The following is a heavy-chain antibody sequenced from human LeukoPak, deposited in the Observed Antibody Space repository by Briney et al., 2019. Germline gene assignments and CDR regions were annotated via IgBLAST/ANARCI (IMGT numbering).Heavy chain of an antibody. CDR3: ARDPYNPRYYYDSSGYYFFFDY. D-gene: IGHD3-22*01. CDR1: GFTFSSYA. V-gene: IGHV3-30-3*01. Sequence: GRSLRLSCAASGFTFSSYAMHWVRQAPGKGLEWVAVISYDGSNKYYADSVKGRFTISRDNSKNTLYLQMNSLRAEDTAVYYCARDPYNPRYYYDSSGYYFFFDYWGQGTLVTVSS. CDR2: ISYDGSNK. J-gene: IGHJ4*02.